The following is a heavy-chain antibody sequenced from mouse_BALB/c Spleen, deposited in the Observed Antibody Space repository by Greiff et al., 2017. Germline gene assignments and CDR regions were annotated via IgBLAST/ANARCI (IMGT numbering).Heavy chain of an antibody. CDR1: GYTFTSYW. CDR3: ARGAARALHLDY. J-gene: IGHJ2*01. Sequence: QVQLQQSGAELVKPGASVKLSCKTSGYTFTSYWIQWVKQRPGQGLGWIGEIFPGTGTTYYNEKFKGKATLTIDTSSSTAYMQLSSLTSEDSAVYFCARGAARALHLDYWGQGTTLTVSS. CDR2: IFPGTGTT. V-gene: IGHV1S132*01. D-gene: IGHD3-1*01.